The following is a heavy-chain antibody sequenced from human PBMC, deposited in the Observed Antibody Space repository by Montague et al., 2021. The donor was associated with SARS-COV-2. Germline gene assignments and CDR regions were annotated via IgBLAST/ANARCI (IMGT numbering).Heavy chain of an antibody. J-gene: IGHJ3*02. CDR1: GGSLSGYY. Sequence: SETLSLTCAVYGGSLSGYYWSWIRQPPGEGLEWIAEISHSGSTSYNPSLKSRVTISVDTSKNQFSLKVRSVTAADTAIYYCARETMTADAFDIWGQGTMVTVSS. CDR3: ARETMTADAFDI. CDR2: ISHSGST. V-gene: IGHV4-34*01. D-gene: IGHD1-14*01.